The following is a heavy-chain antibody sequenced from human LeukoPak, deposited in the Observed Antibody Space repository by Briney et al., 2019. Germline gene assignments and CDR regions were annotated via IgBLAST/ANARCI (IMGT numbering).Heavy chain of an antibody. CDR3: ARDLTGGEYFDS. CDR2: ISPSSSYI. CDR1: GFTLSSFK. J-gene: IGHJ4*02. V-gene: IGHV3-21*01. Sequence: GGSLRLSCAASGFTLSSFKMTWVRQAPGKGLEWVASISPSSSYISYADSLKGRVTVSRDNTKNSVFLQISSLRAEDTAVYYCARDLTGGEYFDSWGQGTLVSVSS. D-gene: IGHD3-16*01.